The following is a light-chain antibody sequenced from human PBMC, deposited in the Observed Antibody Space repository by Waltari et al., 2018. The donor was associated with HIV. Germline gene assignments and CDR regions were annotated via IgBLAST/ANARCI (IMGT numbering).Light chain of an antibody. V-gene: IGLV4-69*01. J-gene: IGLJ3*02. CDR3: QTWGTGIQV. CDR2: LNSDGSY. CDR1: SRHRSYA. Sequence: QLVVTQSPSASASLGASVKFTCTLSSRHRSYAIAWHQQQPEKAPRYLMKLNSDGSYTRGDGIPDRFSGSGSGAERYLTISSLQSEDEADYYCQTWGTGIQVFGGGTKLTVL.